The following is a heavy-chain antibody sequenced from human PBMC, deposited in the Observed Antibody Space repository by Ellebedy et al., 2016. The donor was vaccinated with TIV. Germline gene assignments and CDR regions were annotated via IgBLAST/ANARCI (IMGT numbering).Heavy chain of an antibody. CDR1: GGSISSSSYY. D-gene: IGHD5-12*01. CDR3: ASYSGYDPRNYYFDY. CDR2: IYYSGST. J-gene: IGHJ4*02. Sequence: MPSETLSLTCTVSGGSISSSSYYWGWIRQPPGKGLEWIGSIYYSGSTYYNPSLKSRVTISVDTSKNQFSLKLSSVTAADTAVYYCASYSGYDPRNYYFDYWGQGTLVTVSS. V-gene: IGHV4-39*01.